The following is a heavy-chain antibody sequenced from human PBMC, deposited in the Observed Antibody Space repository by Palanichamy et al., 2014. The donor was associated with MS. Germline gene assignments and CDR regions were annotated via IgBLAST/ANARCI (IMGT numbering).Heavy chain of an antibody. CDR2: ISYDGSNK. J-gene: IGHJ4*02. D-gene: IGHD3-3*01. CDR3: ARGSYDFWRT. V-gene: IGHV3-30*04. CDR1: GFTFSSYA. Sequence: GFTFSSYAMHWVRQAPGKGLEWVAVISYDGSNKYYADSVKGRFTISRDNSKNPLYLQMNSLRAEDTAVYYCARGSYDFWRTWGQGTLVTVSS.